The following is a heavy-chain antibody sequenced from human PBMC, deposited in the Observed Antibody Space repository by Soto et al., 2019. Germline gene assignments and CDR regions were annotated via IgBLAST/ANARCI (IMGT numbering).Heavy chain of an antibody. J-gene: IGHJ5*02. CDR2: INAHSGGT. Sequence: ASVKVSCKASGFAFTGYYIHWLRQAPGQGLEWMGWINAHSGGTEYAQKFQGRVTLTRDTSIATAYLTLTSLTSDDTALYYCAKDLTRQLAYWLDPWGQGTQVTVSS. CDR3: AKDLTRQLAYWLDP. V-gene: IGHV1-2*02. D-gene: IGHD6-6*01. CDR1: GFAFTGYY.